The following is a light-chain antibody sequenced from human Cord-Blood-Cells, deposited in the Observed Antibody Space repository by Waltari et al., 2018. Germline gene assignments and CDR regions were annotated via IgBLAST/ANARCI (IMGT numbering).Light chain of an antibody. J-gene: IGKJ4*01. CDR3: QQSYSTPLT. Sequence: DIQMTQSPSSLSASVGDRVTITCRASQSISSYLNWYQQKPGKAPKLLIYAASSLQSGVPARCSGRGAGTDVTLTISRLQPEDCATYYCQQSYSTPLTFGGGTKGEIK. CDR1: QSISSY. CDR2: AAS. V-gene: IGKV1-39*01.